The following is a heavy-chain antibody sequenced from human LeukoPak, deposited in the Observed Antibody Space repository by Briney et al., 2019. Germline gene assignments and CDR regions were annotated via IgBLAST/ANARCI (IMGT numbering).Heavy chain of an antibody. V-gene: IGHV4-39*07. CDR1: GDSISSSSSY. CDR3: ARGPTYYYDSSGYAHFDY. D-gene: IGHD3-22*01. Sequence: SETLSLICTVSGDSISSSSSYWGWIRQPPGKGLEWIGSIYYSGSTYYNPSLKSRVTISVDTSKNQFSLKLSSVTAADTAVYYCARGPTYYYDSSGYAHFDYWGQGTLVTVSS. J-gene: IGHJ4*02. CDR2: IYYSGST.